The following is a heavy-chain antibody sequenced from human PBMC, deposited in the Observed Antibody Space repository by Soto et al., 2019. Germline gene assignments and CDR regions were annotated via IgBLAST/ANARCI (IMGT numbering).Heavy chain of an antibody. V-gene: IGHV1-69*13. CDR3: ARAGSVVVAANFDY. CDR2: IIPIFGTA. Sequence: ASVKVSCKASGGTFSSYAISWVRQAPGQGLEWMGGIIPIFGTANYAQKFQGRVTITADESTSTAYMELSSLRSEDTAVYYCARAGSVVVAANFDYWGQGTRGSASS. D-gene: IGHD2-15*01. CDR1: GGTFSSYA. J-gene: IGHJ4*02.